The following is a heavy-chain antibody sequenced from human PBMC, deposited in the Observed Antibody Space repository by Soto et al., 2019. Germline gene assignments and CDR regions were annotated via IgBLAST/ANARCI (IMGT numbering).Heavy chain of an antibody. CDR2: ISYDGIDK. D-gene: IGHD5-12*01. Sequence: QVQLVESGGGVVQPGRSLRLSCAASGFTFSSFGIHWVRQAPGKGLEWVAVISYDGIDKNYADSVKGRFTISRENSKNRVYLQMNSLRADDTAVYYCAKDLREMATIRPDYWGQGILVTVSS. CDR3: AKDLREMATIRPDY. V-gene: IGHV3-30*18. CDR1: GFTFSSFG. J-gene: IGHJ4*02.